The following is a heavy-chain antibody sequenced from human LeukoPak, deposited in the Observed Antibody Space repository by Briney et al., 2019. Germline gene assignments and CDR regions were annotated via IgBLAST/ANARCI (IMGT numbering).Heavy chain of an antibody. CDR2: IYYSGST. D-gene: IGHD2-21*01. CDR3: ASAPLGGEKTRFDY. CDR1: GGSISSYY. J-gene: IGHJ4*02. V-gene: IGHV4-59*01. Sequence: SETLSLTCTVSGGSISSYYWSWIRQPPGKGLEWIGYIYYSGSTNYNPSLKSRVTISVDTSKNQFSLKLSSVTAADTAVYYYASAPLGGEKTRFDYWGQGTLVTVSS.